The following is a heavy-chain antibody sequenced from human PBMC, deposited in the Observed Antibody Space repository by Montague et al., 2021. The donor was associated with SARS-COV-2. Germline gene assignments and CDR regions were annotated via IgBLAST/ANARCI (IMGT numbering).Heavy chain of an antibody. CDR3: ARAPTGCFIANCGNYFDY. CDR1: GGSISSYY. Sequence: SETLSLTCTVSGGSISSYYWTWIRQPPGKGLEWIGHIYYTGGTKNNPSLKSRVTISLDTSKTHFSLKLKSVTAADTAVYYCARAPTGCFIANCGNYFDYWGQGALVTVSS. V-gene: IGHV4-59*08. J-gene: IGHJ4*02. CDR2: IYYTGGT. D-gene: IGHD1-1*01.